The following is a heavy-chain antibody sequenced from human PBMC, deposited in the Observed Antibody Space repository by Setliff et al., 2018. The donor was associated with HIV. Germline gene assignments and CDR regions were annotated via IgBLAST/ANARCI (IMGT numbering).Heavy chain of an antibody. V-gene: IGHV1-2*06. CDR3: ARDPYYYDSSGYNFDY. Sequence: GASVKVSCKTSAYSFTDYYIHWIRQAPGQGLEWMGRINPNSGGTDYAQKFLGRVTMTSDTSISTAYMELSSLRSDDTAVYYCARDPYYYDSSGYNFDYWGQGTRVTVSS. D-gene: IGHD3-22*01. CDR2: INPNSGGT. J-gene: IGHJ4*02. CDR1: AYSFTDYY.